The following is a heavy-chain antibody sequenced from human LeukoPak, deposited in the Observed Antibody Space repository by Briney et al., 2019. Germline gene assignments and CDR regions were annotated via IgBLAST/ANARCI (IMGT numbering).Heavy chain of an antibody. CDR1: GYTFASYD. Sequence: ASVKVSCKASGYTFASYDINWVRQATGQGLEWMGWMNPNSGNTGYAQKFQGRVTMTRNTSISTAYMELSSLRSEDTAVYYCARRYGSGSYQTFDPWGQGTLVTVSS. CDR2: MNPNSGNT. V-gene: IGHV1-8*01. J-gene: IGHJ5*02. D-gene: IGHD3-10*01. CDR3: ARRYGSGSYQTFDP.